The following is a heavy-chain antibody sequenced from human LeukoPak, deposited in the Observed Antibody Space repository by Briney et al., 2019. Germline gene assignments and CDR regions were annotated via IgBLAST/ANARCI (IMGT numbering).Heavy chain of an antibody. Sequence: GGSLRLSCAASGFTFSTYAMLWVRQAPGEGLEWVAFIGSDGTNKHYGDAVKGRFTISRDNSKNTLYLQMNSLRPEDTAVYYCAKGLRDGSNKYFDSWGQGTLVTVSS. D-gene: IGHD5-24*01. V-gene: IGHV3-30*02. CDR2: IGSDGTNK. CDR1: GFTFSTYA. J-gene: IGHJ4*02. CDR3: AKGLRDGSNKYFDS.